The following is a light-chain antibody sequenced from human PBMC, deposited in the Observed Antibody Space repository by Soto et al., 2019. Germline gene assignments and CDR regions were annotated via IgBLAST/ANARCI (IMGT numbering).Light chain of an antibody. CDR1: SSDVGGYNY. J-gene: IGLJ1*01. CDR2: DVS. V-gene: IGLV2-14*03. CDR3: TSYTSSSTLDV. Sequence: QSALTQPASVSGSPGPSITISCTGTSSDVGGYNYVSWYQQHPGKAPKLMIYDVSNRPSGVSNRFSGSKSGHTASLTISGLQSEDEADYFCTSYTSSSTLDVFGTGTKVTVL.